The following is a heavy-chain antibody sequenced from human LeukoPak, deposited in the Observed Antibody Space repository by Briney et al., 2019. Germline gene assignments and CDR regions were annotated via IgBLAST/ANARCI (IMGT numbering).Heavy chain of an antibody. CDR1: GGSISSYY. CDR2: IYTSGST. J-gene: IGHJ6*03. CDR3: AWSGGTSYHYYYMDV. Sequence: KPSETLSLTCTVSGGSISSYYWSWIRQPAGKGLEWIGRIYTSGSTNYNTSLKSRVTMSVDTSKNQFFLKLSSVTAADTAVYYCAWSGGTSYHYYYMDVWGKGTTVTVSS. V-gene: IGHV4-4*07. D-gene: IGHD2-2*01.